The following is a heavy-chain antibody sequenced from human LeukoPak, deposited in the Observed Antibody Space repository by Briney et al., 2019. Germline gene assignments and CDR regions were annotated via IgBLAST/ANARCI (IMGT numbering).Heavy chain of an antibody. CDR1: GGSFSGYY. Sequence: SETLSLTCAVYGGSFSGYYWSWIRQPPGKGLEWIGEINHSGSTNYNPSLKSRVTISVDTSKNQFSLKLSSVTAADTAVYYCARERDDYGDYAQTACFDYWGQGTLVTVSS. CDR2: INHSGST. CDR3: ARERDDYGDYAQTACFDY. V-gene: IGHV4-34*01. J-gene: IGHJ4*02. D-gene: IGHD4-17*01.